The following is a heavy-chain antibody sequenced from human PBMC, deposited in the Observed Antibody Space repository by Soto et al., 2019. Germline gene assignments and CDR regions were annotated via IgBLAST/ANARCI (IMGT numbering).Heavy chain of an antibody. CDR2: IIPIFGTA. D-gene: IGHD2-15*01. V-gene: IGHV1-69*01. J-gene: IGHJ6*02. CDR3: ARAPPYCPGGRCYSGHYYYYYVMDV. Sequence: QVQLVQSGAEVKKPGSSVKVSCKASGGTFSSYAISWVRQAPGQGLEWMGGIIPIFGTANYAQKLQGRVTITADESTSTAYMELSSLTSEDTAVYYCARAPPYCPGGRCYSGHYYYYYVMDVWGQGTTVTVYS. CDR1: GGTFSSYA.